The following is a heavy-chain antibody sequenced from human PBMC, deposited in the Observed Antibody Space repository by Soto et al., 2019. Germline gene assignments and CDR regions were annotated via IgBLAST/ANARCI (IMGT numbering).Heavy chain of an antibody. CDR2: ISGSGGST. Sequence: PGGSLRLSCAASGFTFSSYAMSWVRQAPGKGLEWVSAISGSGGSTYYADSVKGRFTISRDNSKNTLYLQMNSLRAEDTAVYYCAKNEEITAIFGVVIDYYYYMDVWGKGTTVTVSS. D-gene: IGHD3-3*01. V-gene: IGHV3-23*01. CDR3: AKNEEITAIFGVVIDYYYYMDV. J-gene: IGHJ6*03. CDR1: GFTFSSYA.